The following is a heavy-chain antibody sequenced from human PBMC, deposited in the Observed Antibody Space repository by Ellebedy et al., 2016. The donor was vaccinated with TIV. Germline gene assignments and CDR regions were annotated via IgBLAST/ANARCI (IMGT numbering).Heavy chain of an antibody. J-gene: IGHJ4*02. CDR1: GFTFSSFG. D-gene: IGHD5-18*01. Sequence: GESLKISCAASGFTFSSFGMHWVRQAPGKGLEWVAAISYDGNNKYYGDSVKGRFTISRDNSKNTLSLQMKRLRGDDTAVYYCAKELHVDSAYWGQGTLVTVSS. CDR2: ISYDGNNK. CDR3: AKELHVDSAY. V-gene: IGHV3-30*18.